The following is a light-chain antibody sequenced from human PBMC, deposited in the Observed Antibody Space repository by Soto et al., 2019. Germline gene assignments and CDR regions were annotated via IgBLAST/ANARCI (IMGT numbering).Light chain of an antibody. CDR1: SSNIGSNT. V-gene: IGLV1-44*01. CDR2: SNN. Sequence: QSVLTQPPSASGTPWQRVTISCSVSSSNIGSNTVNWYQQLPGTAPKLLIYSNNQRPSGVPDRFSGSKSGTSASLAISGLQSEDEADYYCAAWDDSLNGYVFGTGTKVTV. CDR3: AAWDDSLNGYV. J-gene: IGLJ1*01.